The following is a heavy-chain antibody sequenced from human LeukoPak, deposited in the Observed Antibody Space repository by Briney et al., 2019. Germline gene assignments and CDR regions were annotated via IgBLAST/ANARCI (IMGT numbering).Heavy chain of an antibody. J-gene: IGHJ6*02. CDR2: IYHSGST. CDR1: GGSISSGGYS. CDR3: ARDKKTRMTSSYYGMDV. D-gene: IGHD1-14*01. V-gene: IGHV4-30-2*01. Sequence: PSQTLSLTCAVSGGSISSGGYSWSWIRQPPGTGLEWIGYIYHSGSTYYNPSLKSRVTISVDRSKNQFSLKLSSVTAADTAVYYCARDKKTRMTSSYYGMDVWGQGTTVTVSS.